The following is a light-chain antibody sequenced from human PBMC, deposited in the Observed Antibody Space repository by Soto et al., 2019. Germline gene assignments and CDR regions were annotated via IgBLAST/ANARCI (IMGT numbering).Light chain of an antibody. CDR3: QQYDSSPRT. Sequence: VSTPSPRTLTISPRERATLSSSASQSLSSSSLAWYQQKPGQAPRLLISGASSRAADIPDRFSGSGSGTDFTLTINRLEPEDFAVYYCQQYDSSPRTCGQGTKVDIK. V-gene: IGKV3-20*01. CDR1: QSLSSSS. J-gene: IGKJ1*01. CDR2: GAS.